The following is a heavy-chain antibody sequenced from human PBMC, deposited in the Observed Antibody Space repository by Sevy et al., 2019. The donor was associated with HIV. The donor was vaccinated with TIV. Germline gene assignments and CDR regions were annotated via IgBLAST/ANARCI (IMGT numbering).Heavy chain of an antibody. CDR2: INNDGSGP. CDR1: GFTFSSYW. CDR3: TRDASHWNRVDY. Sequence: GGCLRLSCAASGFTFSSYWMHWVRQAPGNGLVWISRINNDGSGPSYADSVKGRFTISRDNAKNTVYLQMNSLRAEDTAVYYCTRDASHWNRVDYWGQGTLVNVSS. D-gene: IGHD1-1*01. J-gene: IGHJ4*02. V-gene: IGHV3-74*01.